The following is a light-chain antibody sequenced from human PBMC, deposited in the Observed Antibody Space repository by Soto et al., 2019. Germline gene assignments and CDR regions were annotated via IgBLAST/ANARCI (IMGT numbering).Light chain of an antibody. J-gene: IGLJ1*01. CDR1: NSNIGEGYD. CDR3: QSYGDSLSGYV. Sequence: QSALTQPPSVSGAPGQRVTISCTGSNSNIGEGYDVHWYQQLPGTAPKLLIYGNSNRPSGVPDRFSGSKSGTSASLTITGLQAEDEADYYCQSYGDSLSGYVFGTGTKGTVL. V-gene: IGLV1-40*01. CDR2: GNS.